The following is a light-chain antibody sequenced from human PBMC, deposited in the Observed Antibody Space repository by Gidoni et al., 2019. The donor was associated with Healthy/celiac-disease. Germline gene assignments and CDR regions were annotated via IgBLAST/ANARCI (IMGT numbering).Light chain of an antibody. CDR3: QQYNNWPRT. CDR2: GAS. J-gene: IGKJ1*01. CDR1: QIVSSN. Sequence: EIVMTQSPVTLTVSPGERATLSCRASQIVSSNLAWYKQKPGQAPRLLIYGASTRATGIPARFSGSGSGTEFTLTISSLQSEDFAVYYCQQYNNWPRTFGQGTKVEIK. V-gene: IGKV3-15*01.